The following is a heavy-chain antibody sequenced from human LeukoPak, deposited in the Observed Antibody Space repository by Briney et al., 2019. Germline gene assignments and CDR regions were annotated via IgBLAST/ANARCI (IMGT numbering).Heavy chain of an antibody. V-gene: IGHV4-39*07. J-gene: IGHJ4*02. CDR2: IYYSGST. CDR3: ARDASGQWLVKIPFDY. CDR1: GGSISSSSYY. Sequence: SQTLSLTCTVSGGSISSSSYYWGWIRQPPGKGLEWIGSIYYSGSTYYNPSLKSRVTISVDTSKNQFSLKLSSVTAADTAVYYCARDASGQWLVKIPFDYWGQGTLVTVSS. D-gene: IGHD6-19*01.